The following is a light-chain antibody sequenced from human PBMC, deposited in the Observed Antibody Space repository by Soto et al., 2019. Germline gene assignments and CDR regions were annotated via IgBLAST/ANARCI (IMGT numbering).Light chain of an antibody. CDR1: SSNIGSNT. J-gene: IGLJ1*01. V-gene: IGLV1-44*01. Sequence: QAVVTQPPSASGTPGQRVTISCSGSSSNIGSNTVNWYQQLPGTAPKLLIYSNNQRPSGVPDRFSGSKSGTSASLAISGLQSEDEADYYCAGWDDSMNGYVFGTGTKVTVL. CDR2: SNN. CDR3: AGWDDSMNGYV.